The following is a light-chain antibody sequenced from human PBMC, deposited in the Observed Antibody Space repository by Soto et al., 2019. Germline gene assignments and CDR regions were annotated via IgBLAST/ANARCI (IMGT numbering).Light chain of an antibody. CDR2: DVS. Sequence: QAVLTQPAPVSGSPGQSITISCTGTSSDVGGSNYVSWYQQLPGKAPKLMIYDVSYRPSGVSNRFSGSKSGNTASLTISGLQAEDEADYYCCSYTCSSIYVFGTGTKVT. V-gene: IGLV2-14*01. CDR3: CSYTCSSIYV. CDR1: SSDVGGSNY. J-gene: IGLJ1*01.